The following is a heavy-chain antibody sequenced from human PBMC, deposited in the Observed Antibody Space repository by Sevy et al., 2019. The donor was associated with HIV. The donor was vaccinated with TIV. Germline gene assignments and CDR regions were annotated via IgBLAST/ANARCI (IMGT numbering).Heavy chain of an antibody. D-gene: IGHD2-15*01. CDR2: IYYSGST. J-gene: IGHJ4*02. CDR1: GGSISSYY. V-gene: IGHV4-59*01. Sequence: SETLCLTCTVSGGSISSYYWSWIRQPPGKGLEWIGYIYYSGSTNYNPSLKSRVTISIDTSKNQFSLKLSSVSAADTAVYYCARTPPGYFDCWGQGTLVTVSS. CDR3: ARTPPGYFDC.